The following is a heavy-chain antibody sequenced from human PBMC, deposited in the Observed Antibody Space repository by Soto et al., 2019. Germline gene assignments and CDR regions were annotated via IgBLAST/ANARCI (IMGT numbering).Heavy chain of an antibody. J-gene: IGHJ4*01. CDR3: AKAKCSGNSCYVHDY. Sequence: GGSLRLSCAASGFTFNSYTMAWVRQAPGKGLEWVSSISGSGGSPSYADSVQGRFTISRDNSRNTLSLQMNSLRAEDTATYYCAKAKCSGNSCYVHDYWSHGSLDIVSS. CDR2: ISGSGGSP. V-gene: IGHV3-23*01. CDR1: GFTFNSYT. D-gene: IGHD2-15*01.